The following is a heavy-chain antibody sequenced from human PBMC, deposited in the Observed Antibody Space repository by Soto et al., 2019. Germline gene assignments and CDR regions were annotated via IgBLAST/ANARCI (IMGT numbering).Heavy chain of an antibody. D-gene: IGHD2-21*01. CDR1: GFTFSSYA. V-gene: IGHV3-23*01. CDR2: ISGSGGST. Sequence: GGSLRLSCAASGFTFSSYAMSWVRQAPGKGLEWVSAISGSGGSTYYADSVKGRFTITRDNSKNTLYLQMNSLRAEDTAVYYCAKDRLTSAGGMFYYYYGMDVWGQGTTVTVSS. CDR3: AKDRLTSAGGMFYYYYGMDV. J-gene: IGHJ6*02.